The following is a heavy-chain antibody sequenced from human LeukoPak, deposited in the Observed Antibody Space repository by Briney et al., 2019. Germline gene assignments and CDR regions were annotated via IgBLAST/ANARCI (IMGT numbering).Heavy chain of an antibody. CDR1: GGTFSSYA. CDR3: ARDGDDSSGYYAY. Sequence: ASVKVSCKASGGTFSSYAISWVRQAPGQGLEWMGRIIPILGIANYAQKFQGRVTITADNSTSTAYMELSSLRSEDTAVYYCARDGDDSSGYYAYWGQGTLVTVSS. D-gene: IGHD3-22*01. J-gene: IGHJ4*02. CDR2: IIPILGIA. V-gene: IGHV1-69*04.